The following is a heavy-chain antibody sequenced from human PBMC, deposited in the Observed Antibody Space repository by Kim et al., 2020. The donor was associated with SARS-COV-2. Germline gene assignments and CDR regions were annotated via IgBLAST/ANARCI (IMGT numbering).Heavy chain of an antibody. D-gene: IGHD1-1*01. Sequence: DTGKGSINISRDHSKHTLYLQTNSLRADDTAVYYCAKDRLWGNDDFDYWGQGTLVTVSS. V-gene: IGHV3-30*02. J-gene: IGHJ4*02. CDR3: AKDRLWGNDDFDY.